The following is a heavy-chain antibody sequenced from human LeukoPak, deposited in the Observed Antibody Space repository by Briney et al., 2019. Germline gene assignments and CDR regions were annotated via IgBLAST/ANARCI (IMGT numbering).Heavy chain of an antibody. CDR1: GFTFSSYA. D-gene: IGHD3-22*01. Sequence: PGGSLRLSCVASGFTFSSYAMSWVRQAPGKGLEWVSAISGSGGSTYYADSVKGRFTISRDNSKNTLYLQMNSLRAEDTAVYYCAKDSDSSGYYAPYEYFQHWGQGTLVTVSS. CDR3: AKDSDSSGYYAPYEYFQH. V-gene: IGHV3-23*01. CDR2: ISGSGGST. J-gene: IGHJ1*01.